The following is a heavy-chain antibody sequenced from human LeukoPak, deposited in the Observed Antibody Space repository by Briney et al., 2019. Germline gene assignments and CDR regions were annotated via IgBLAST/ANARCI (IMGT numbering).Heavy chain of an antibody. CDR3: ARLLIYCSSTSCHFDY. CDR1: GGSISGSNYY. Sequence: SETLSLTCTVSGGSISGSNYYWGWIRQPPGKGLEWIGSIYYSGITYYNPSLKSRVTISVETSNNQFSLKLSSVTAADTAMYYCARLLIYCSSTSCHFDYWGQGTLVTVSS. CDR2: IYYSGIT. D-gene: IGHD2-2*01. V-gene: IGHV4-39*01. J-gene: IGHJ4*02.